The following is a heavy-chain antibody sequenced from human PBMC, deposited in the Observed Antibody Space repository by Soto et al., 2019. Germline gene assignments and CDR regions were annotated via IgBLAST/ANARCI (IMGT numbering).Heavy chain of an antibody. CDR1: GFTFRDYY. CDR3: ARVNISPAPAMYGTDV. J-gene: IGHJ6*04. CDR2: ISSSETTI. Sequence: RLSCAAYGFTFRDYYMSWVRQAPGKRLEWVSYISSSETTIYYADSVKGRFSISRDNAKNSLYLEMNSLRAEDTAVYYCARVNISPAPAMYGTDVRVTGPTLTVSS. V-gene: IGHV3-11*01. D-gene: IGHD5-12*01.